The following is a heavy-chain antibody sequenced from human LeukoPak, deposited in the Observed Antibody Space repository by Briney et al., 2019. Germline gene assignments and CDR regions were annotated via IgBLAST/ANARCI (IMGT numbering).Heavy chain of an antibody. J-gene: IGHJ4*02. Sequence: PSETLSLTCAVYGGSFSGYYWSWIRQPPGNGLEGIVEINHSGSTNYNPSLKRLGTISVDTSKNPFSLKLSYVTAADTAVYYCARGFRGGRYQLLHPIDYWGQGTLVTVSS. CDR3: ARGFRGGRYQLLHPIDY. CDR1: GGSFSGYY. D-gene: IGHD2-2*02. CDR2: INHSGST. V-gene: IGHV4-34*01.